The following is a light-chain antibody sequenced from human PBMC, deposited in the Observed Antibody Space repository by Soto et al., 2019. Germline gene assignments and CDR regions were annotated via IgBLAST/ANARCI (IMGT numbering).Light chain of an antibody. CDR2: AAS. Sequence: DIQLTQSPSFLSASVGDRVTITCRASQGISNYLAWYQQKPGKAPKLLIYAASTLQSRAPSRFSGSRSGTEFTLTISCLQPEDFAAYYCQHLYSYPLTFGGGTKVEIK. CDR1: QGISNY. V-gene: IGKV1-9*01. J-gene: IGKJ4*01. CDR3: QHLYSYPLT.